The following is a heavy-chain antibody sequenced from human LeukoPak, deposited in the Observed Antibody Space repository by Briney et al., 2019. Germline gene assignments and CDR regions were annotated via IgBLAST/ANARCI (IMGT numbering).Heavy chain of an antibody. V-gene: IGHV4-59*08. CDR3: ARVAAGIGFFQH. CDR1: GGSITPNF. J-gene: IGHJ1*01. Sequence: SETLSLTCTVSGGSITPNFWSWVRQPPGKGLEWIGYIYYTGSTIYNPSVKSRVTISVDTSKNQFSLRLSSVTAADTAMYYCARVAAGIGFFQHWGQGTLVTVSS. CDR2: IYYTGST. D-gene: IGHD6-13*01.